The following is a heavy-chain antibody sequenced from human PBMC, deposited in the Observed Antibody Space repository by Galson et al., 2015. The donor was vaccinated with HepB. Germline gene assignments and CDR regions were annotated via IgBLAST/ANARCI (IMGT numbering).Heavy chain of an antibody. CDR1: GFTYRTYA. V-gene: IGHV3-23*01. D-gene: IGHD2-15*01. J-gene: IGHJ4*02. CDR3: AKDRGYCSGGTCYWDF. CDR2: ISASGGSI. Sequence: SLRLSCAASGFTYRTYAMSGVRQAPGKGLEWVSSISASGGSIYNADSVKGRFTISRDNSKNTLYLQMNSLRAEDTAVYYCAKDRGYCSGGTCYWDFWGQGTLVTVSS.